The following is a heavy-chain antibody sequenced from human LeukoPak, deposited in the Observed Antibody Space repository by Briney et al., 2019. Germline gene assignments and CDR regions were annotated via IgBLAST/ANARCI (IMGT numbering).Heavy chain of an antibody. D-gene: IGHD6-19*01. CDR2: IYYSGST. Sequence: SETLSLTCTVSGGSISSSSYYWGWIRQPPGKGLEWIGSIYYSGSTYYNPSLKSRVTISVDTSKNQFSLKLSSVTAVDTAVYYCARMYSSGLDYWGQGTLVTVSS. J-gene: IGHJ4*02. CDR1: GGSISSSSYY. CDR3: ARMYSSGLDY. V-gene: IGHV4-39*01.